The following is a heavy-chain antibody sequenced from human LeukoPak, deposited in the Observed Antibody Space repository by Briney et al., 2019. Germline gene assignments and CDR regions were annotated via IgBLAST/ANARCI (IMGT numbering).Heavy chain of an antibody. CDR2: ISHSGTT. J-gene: IGHJ6*03. CDR1: GVSVNSSDHY. D-gene: IGHD2-15*01. V-gene: IGHV4-39*01. CDR3: ARHPRTYCSGGSCYIYYYYMDV. Sequence: PSETLSLTCTVSGVSVNSSDHYWSWIRQTPGKGLEWIGYISHSGTTYYNPSLKSRVTISVDTSKNQFSLKLSSVTAADTAVYYCARHPRTYCSGGSCYIYYYYMDVWGKGTTVTVSS.